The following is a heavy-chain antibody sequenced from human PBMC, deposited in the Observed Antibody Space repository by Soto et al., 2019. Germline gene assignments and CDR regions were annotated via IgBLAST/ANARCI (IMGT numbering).Heavy chain of an antibody. CDR1: GFTFSTYW. Sequence: EVQLVESGGGLVQPGGSLRLSCVVSGFTFSTYWMSWVRQAPGKGLEWVANIKEDGSEKYYLDSVKGRFTIYRDNAKNSLYLQMNSLRAEDTAVYYCARDKVVGPTTLDYWAQGTLVTVSS. D-gene: IGHD1-26*01. J-gene: IGHJ4*02. CDR2: IKEDGSEK. V-gene: IGHV3-7*03. CDR3: ARDKVVGPTTLDY.